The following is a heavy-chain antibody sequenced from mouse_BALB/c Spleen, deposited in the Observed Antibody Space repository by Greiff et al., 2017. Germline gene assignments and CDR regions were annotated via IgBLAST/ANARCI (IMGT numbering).Heavy chain of an antibody. CDR3: ARILTTAFYAMDD. D-gene: IGHD1-2*01. Sequence: VQLKESGPGLVKPSQSLSLTCSVTGYSITSGYYWNWIRQFPGNKLEWMGYISYDGSNNYNPSLKNRISITRDTSKNQFFLKLNSVTTEDTATYYCARILTTAFYAMDDWGQGTSVTVSS. J-gene: IGHJ4*01. CDR2: ISYDGSN. CDR1: GYSITSGYY. V-gene: IGHV3-6*02.